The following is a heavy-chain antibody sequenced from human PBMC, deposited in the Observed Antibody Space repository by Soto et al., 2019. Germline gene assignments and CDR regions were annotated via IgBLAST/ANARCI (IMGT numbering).Heavy chain of an antibody. J-gene: IGHJ4*02. V-gene: IGHV1-18*01. CDR1: GYTFTSYG. D-gene: IGHD6-13*01. CDR3: ARGVSSSWFYPTTQEYFDY. CDR2: ISAYNGNT. Sequence: ASVKVSCKASGYTFTSYGISWVRQAPGQGLEWMGWISAYNGNTNYAQKLQGRVTMTTDTSTSTAYMELRSLRSDDTAVYYCARGVSSSWFYPTTQEYFDYWGQGTLVTVSS.